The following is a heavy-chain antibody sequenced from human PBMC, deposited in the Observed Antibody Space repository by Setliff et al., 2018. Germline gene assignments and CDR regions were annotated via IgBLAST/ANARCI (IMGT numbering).Heavy chain of an antibody. Sequence: GAPVKVSCKASGYTFTSYDINWVRQATGQGLEWMGWMNPNSGNTGYAQKFQGRVTMTRNTSISTAYMDLSSLRFEDTAVYYCARAQSWSGGPYYFDNWGQGTLVTVSS. V-gene: IGHV1-8*02. CDR1: GYTFTSYD. CDR3: ARAQSWSGGPYYFDN. J-gene: IGHJ4*02. CDR2: MNPNSGNT. D-gene: IGHD3-3*01.